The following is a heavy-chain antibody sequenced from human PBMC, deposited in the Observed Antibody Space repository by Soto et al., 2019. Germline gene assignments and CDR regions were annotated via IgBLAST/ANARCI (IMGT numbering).Heavy chain of an antibody. CDR2: IIPIFGTA. Sequence: QVQLVQSGAEVKKPGSSVKVSCKASGGTFSSYAIDWVRQAPGQGLEWMGGIIPIFGTADYAQKFQGRVTITADESTSTAYLELSSLRSEDTAVYYCARGHTGGGWVYYFDYWGQGTLVTVSS. J-gene: IGHJ4*02. CDR3: ARGHTGGGWVYYFDY. D-gene: IGHD3-16*01. CDR1: GGTFSSYA. V-gene: IGHV1-69*12.